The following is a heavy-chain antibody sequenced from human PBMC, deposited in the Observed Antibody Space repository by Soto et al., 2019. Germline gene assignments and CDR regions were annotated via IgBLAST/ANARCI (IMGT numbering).Heavy chain of an antibody. J-gene: IGHJ6*03. Sequence: SETLSLTCTVSGGSISSGGYYWSWIRQHPGKGLEWIGYIYYSGSTYYNPSLKSRVTISVDTSKNQFSLKLSSVTAADTAVYYCARAQYCSGGSCYPSSHYYYMDVWGKGTTVTVSS. CDR3: ARAQYCSGGSCYPSSHYYYMDV. CDR2: IYYSGST. D-gene: IGHD2-15*01. CDR1: GGSISSGGYY. V-gene: IGHV4-31*03.